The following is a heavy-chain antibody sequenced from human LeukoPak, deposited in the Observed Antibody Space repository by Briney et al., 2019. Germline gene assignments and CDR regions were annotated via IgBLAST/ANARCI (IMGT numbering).Heavy chain of an antibody. CDR1: GGSVSSGGYS. CDR2: LHSSGST. D-gene: IGHD6-19*01. J-gene: IGHJ5*01. V-gene: IGHV4-39*07. CDR3: ARRGSGWPNNWFDS. Sequence: PSETLSLTCTVSGGSVSSGGYSWAWIRQPQGKGLEWIGTLHSSGSTNYGSSLKSRVSMSADSSKNQFSLRSTSVTAADTAVYFCARRGSGWPNNWFDSWGQGTLVTVSS.